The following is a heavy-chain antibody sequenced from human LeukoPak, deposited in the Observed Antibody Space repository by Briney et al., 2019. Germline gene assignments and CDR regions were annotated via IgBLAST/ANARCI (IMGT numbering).Heavy chain of an antibody. CDR1: GGSIRSGSHY. Sequence: SETLSLTCTVSGGSIRSGSHYWAWIRQPPGKGLEWIGSIYYSVRTYYNPSLENRVTISIDTSKNHFSLRLSSLSAADTSVYYCAKRDDSGGNLVDLWGQGTLVTVS. J-gene: IGHJ4*02. V-gene: IGHV4-39*02. D-gene: IGHD3-22*01. CDR3: AKRDDSGGNLVDL. CDR2: IYYSVRT.